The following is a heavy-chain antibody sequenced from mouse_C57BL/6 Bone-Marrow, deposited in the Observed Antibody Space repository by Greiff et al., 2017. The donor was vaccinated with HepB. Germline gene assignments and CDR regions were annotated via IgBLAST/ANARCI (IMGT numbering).Heavy chain of an antibody. J-gene: IGHJ2*01. CDR2: IDPSDSYT. D-gene: IGHD2-3*01. CDR1: GYTFTSYW. V-gene: IGHV1-59*01. Sequence: QVQLQQPGAELVRPGTSVKLSCKASGYTFTSYWMHWVKQRPGQGLEWIGVIDPSDSYTNYNQKFKGKATLTVDTSSSTAYMQLSSLTSEDSAVYYCAPKGRYDYLDYWGQGTTLTVSS. CDR3: APKGRYDYLDY.